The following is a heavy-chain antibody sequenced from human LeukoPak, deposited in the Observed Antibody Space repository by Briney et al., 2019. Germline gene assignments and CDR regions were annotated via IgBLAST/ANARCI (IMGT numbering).Heavy chain of an antibody. CDR1: GGSISSYY. J-gene: IGHJ3*02. Sequence: PSETLSLTCTVSGGSISSYYWSWIRQPPGKGLEWIGYIYYSGSTNYNPSLKSRVTISVDTSKNQFSLKLSSVTAADTAVYYCARNYYYGSGTYYPDIWGQGTMVTVSS. CDR3: ARNYYYGSGTYYPDI. V-gene: IGHV4-59*08. CDR2: IYYSGST. D-gene: IGHD3-10*01.